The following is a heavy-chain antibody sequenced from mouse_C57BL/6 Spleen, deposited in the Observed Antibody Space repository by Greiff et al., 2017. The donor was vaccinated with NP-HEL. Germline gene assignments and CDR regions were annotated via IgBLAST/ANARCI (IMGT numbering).Heavy chain of an antibody. CDR2: IYPGDGDT. D-gene: IGHD2-5*01. V-gene: IGHV1-82*01. Sequence: VQLQQSGPELVKPGDSVKISCKASGYAFSSSWMNWVKQRPGKGLEWIGRIYPGDGDTNYNGKFKGKATLTAENSSSTAYMQLSSLTSEDSAVYCCARSYSNYVWSLDYWGQGTTLTVSS. CDR1: GYAFSSSW. CDR3: ARSYSNYVWSLDY. J-gene: IGHJ2*01.